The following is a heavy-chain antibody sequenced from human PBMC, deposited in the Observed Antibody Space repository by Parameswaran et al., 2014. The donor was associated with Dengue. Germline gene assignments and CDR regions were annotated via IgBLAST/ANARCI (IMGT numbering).Heavy chain of an antibody. J-gene: IGHJ4*02. V-gene: IGHV4-34*01. Sequence: VRQAPGKGLEWIGEINHSGSTNYNPSLKSRVTISVDTSKNQFSLKLSSVTAADTAVYYCARGPVTTWIQLWLTRFDYWGQGTLVTVSS. D-gene: IGHD5-18*01. CDR3: ARGPVTTWIQLWLTRFDY. CDR2: INHSGST.